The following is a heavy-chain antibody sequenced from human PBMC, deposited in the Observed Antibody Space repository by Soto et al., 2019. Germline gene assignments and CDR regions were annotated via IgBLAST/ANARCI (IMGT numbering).Heavy chain of an antibody. CDR3: ARDFGFIDY. CDR2: ISTHYGDT. J-gene: IGHJ4*02. CDR1: GYTFTNYG. V-gene: IGHV1-18*01. Sequence: QVQLLQSGAEVKKPGASMKVYCKASGYTFTNYGFSWVRQAPGQGLEWMGWISTHYGDTSYAQKLQGRVTMTTDTSTSTAYMELRSLRSDDTAVYYCARDFGFIDYWGQGTLVTVSS. D-gene: IGHD3-10*01.